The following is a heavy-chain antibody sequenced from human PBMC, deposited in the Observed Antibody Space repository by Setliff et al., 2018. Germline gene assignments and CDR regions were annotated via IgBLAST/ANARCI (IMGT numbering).Heavy chain of an antibody. D-gene: IGHD6-6*01. CDR2: IYTSGST. CDR3: ARSIGLWFVD. J-gene: IGHJ4*02. V-gene: IGHV4-61*02. CDR1: GGSISSGSYY. Sequence: SETLSLTCTVSGGSISSGSYYWSWIRQPAGKGLEWIGRIYTSGSTNYNPSLKSRVTISVDTSKKQFSLKLSSVTAADTAVYYCARSIGLWFVDWGQGTLVTVSS.